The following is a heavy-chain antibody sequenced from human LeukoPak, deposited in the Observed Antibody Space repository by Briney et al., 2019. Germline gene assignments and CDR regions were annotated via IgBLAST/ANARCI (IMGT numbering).Heavy chain of an antibody. Sequence: SETLSLTCTVSGGSISGSYWSWIRQPPGKGLEWIAYMYHSGSTNYNPSLKSRVTISIDTSKNQFSLKLSSVTAADTAVYYCAREKYSGSSGRDWYFDLWGRGTLVTVSS. CDR2: MYHSGST. J-gene: IGHJ2*01. CDR3: AREKYSGSSGRDWYFDL. V-gene: IGHV4-59*01. CDR1: GGSISGSY. D-gene: IGHD1-26*01.